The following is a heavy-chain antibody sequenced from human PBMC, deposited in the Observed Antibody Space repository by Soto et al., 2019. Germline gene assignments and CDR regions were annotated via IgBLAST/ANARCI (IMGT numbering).Heavy chain of an antibody. CDR3: ARDTYSSSWYDYYYGMDV. D-gene: IGHD6-13*01. V-gene: IGHV3-30*04. CDR1: GFSFTSYT. Sequence: SLRLSCAASGFSFTSYTMNWVRQAPGKGLEWVAVISYDGSDKYYADSVKGRFTVSRDNSKNTLYLQMNSLRAEDTAVYYCARDTYSSSWYDYYYGMDVWGQGTTVTVSS. J-gene: IGHJ6*02. CDR2: ISYDGSDK.